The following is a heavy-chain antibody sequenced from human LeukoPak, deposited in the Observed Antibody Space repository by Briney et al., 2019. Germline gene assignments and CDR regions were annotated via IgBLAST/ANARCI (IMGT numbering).Heavy chain of an antibody. D-gene: IGHD2-2*01. V-gene: IGHV1-18*01. CDR3: ARLRGLIVVVPAAMEFDP. CDR1: GYTFTSYG. CDR2: ISAYNGNT. Sequence: ASVKVSCRASGYTFTSYGISWVRQAPGQGLEWMGWISAYNGNTNYAQKLQGRVTMTTDTSTSTAYMELRSLRSDDTAVYYCARLRGLIVVVPAAMEFDPWGQGTLVTVSS. J-gene: IGHJ5*02.